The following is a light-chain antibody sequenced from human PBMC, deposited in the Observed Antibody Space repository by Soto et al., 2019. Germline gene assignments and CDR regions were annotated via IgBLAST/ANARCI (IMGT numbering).Light chain of an antibody. Sequence: EMVLTQSPGTVSLSPGERATLSCLACLSVSSSYLAWYQQKPGTAPRLLIYAASSRATAIPDRFSGSGSGTDFTLPSSRLEPEDSAVYYFQQFSKSPLTIGHGTNVYI. CDR2: AAS. CDR1: LSVSSSY. CDR3: QQFSKSPLT. V-gene: IGKV3-20*01. J-gene: IGKJ1*01.